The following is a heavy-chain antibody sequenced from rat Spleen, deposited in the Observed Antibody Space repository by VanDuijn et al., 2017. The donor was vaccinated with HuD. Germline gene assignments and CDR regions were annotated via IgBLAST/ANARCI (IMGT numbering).Heavy chain of an antibody. CDR2: INYDGSST. Sequence: EVQLVESGGGLVQPGRSLKLSCAASGFTFSDYNMAWVRQAPKKGLEWVATINYDGSSTYYRDSVKGRFTISRDNAESTLYLQMDSLRSEDTATYYCARLPTLYFDYWGQGVMVTVSS. D-gene: IGHD1-4*01. CDR3: ARLPTLYFDY. J-gene: IGHJ2*01. V-gene: IGHV5-7*01. CDR1: GFTFSDYN.